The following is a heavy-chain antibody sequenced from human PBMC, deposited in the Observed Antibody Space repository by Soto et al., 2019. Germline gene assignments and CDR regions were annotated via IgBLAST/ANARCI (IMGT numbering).Heavy chain of an antibody. CDR1: GFTFSSYC. Sequence: QVQLVESGGGVVQPGRSLSLSCTSSGFTFSSYCMHWVRQTPGMGLEWVAHISYDGNNEHYTDSVKGRFTISRDNSKNTVYLQMNSLRTEDTALYYCAKDTYYHDSSGYYVFDHWGQGTLVTVSS. J-gene: IGHJ4*02. CDR2: ISYDGNNE. D-gene: IGHD3-22*01. V-gene: IGHV3-30*18. CDR3: AKDTYYHDSSGYYVFDH.